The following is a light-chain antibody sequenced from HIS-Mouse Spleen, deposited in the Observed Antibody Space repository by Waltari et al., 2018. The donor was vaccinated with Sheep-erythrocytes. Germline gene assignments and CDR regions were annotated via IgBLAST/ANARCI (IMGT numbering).Light chain of an antibody. CDR3: SSYAGSNNWV. CDR1: SRDVCGHNY. Sequence: QSALPQPPSASASPVQSVTISCTGTSRDVCGHNYVSWYQQHPGKAPKPMIYEVSKRPSGVPDRFSVSKSGNTASLTVSGLQAEDEADYYCSSYAGSNNWVFGGGTKLTVL. V-gene: IGLV2-8*01. CDR2: EVS. J-gene: IGLJ3*02.